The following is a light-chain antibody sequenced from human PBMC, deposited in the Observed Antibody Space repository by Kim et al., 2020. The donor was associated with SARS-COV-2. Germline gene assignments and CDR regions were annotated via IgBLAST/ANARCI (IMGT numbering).Light chain of an antibody. CDR1: QDISNS. V-gene: IGKV1-33*01. J-gene: IGKJ4*01. CDR3: QQFDNLPLT. CDR2: DAS. Sequence: DIQMTQSPSSLSVSIGDTVTITCRASQDISNSLNWYQQKPGQAPKLLIYDASTLGGGVPSRFSGHGSGTDFTFTISSLQPGDIETYYCQQFDNLPLTVGGGTKLEI.